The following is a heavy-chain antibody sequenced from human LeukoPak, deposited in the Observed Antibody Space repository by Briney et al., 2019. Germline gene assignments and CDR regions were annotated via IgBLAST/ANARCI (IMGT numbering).Heavy chain of an antibody. J-gene: IGHJ4*02. CDR2: INEDGSGK. Sequence: GGSLRLSCVASGLTFSNQWMSWLRQAPGKGLDCVATINEDGSGKYYVDSVKGRFTISRDNAKNSVYLQMNSLRAEDTAVYYCAKDITILEGDWGQGTLVTVSS. D-gene: IGHD3-9*01. CDR3: AKDITILEGD. V-gene: IGHV3-7*03. CDR1: GLTFSNQW.